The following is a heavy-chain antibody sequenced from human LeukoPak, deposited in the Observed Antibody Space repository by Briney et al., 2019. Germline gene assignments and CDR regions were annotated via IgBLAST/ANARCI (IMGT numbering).Heavy chain of an antibody. CDR3: AKDSSYYYGSTCYIDY. Sequence: GGSLRLSCAASGFTFSSHWMHWVRQAPGKGLEWVSGISGGGARTYYTDSVKGRFTISRDNSKNTLYLQMNSLRAEDTAVYYCAKDSSYYYGSTCYIDYWGQGALVTVSS. D-gene: IGHD3-22*01. J-gene: IGHJ4*02. CDR1: GFTFSSHW. CDR2: ISGGGART. V-gene: IGHV3-23*01.